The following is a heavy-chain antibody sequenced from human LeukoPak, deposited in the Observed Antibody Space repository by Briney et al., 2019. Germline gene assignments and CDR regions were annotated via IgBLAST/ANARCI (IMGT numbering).Heavy chain of an antibody. CDR2: ITSSSNYI. J-gene: IGHJ2*01. D-gene: IGHD6-13*01. Sequence: GGSLRLSCAASGFTFSSYTMNWVRQAPGKGLEWVSSITSSSNYIYYADSVKGRFTISRDNAKNSLYLQMNSLRAEDTAVYYCARAVAATSTDWYFDLWGRGTLVTVSS. CDR1: GFTFSSYT. CDR3: ARAVAATSTDWYFDL. V-gene: IGHV3-21*01.